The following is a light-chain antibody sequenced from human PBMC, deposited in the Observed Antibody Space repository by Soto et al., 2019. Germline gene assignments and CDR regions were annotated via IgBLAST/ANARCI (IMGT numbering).Light chain of an antibody. CDR1: SSNIGAGYD. CDR3: QSYDSSLSAVV. Sequence: QSVLTQPPSVSGAPGQRVTISCTGSSSNIGAGYDVHWYQQLPGTAPKLLIYGNSNRPSGVPDRFSGSKSGTSASLAITGLQXXXXXDYYCQSYDSSLSAVVFGGGTKL. V-gene: IGLV1-40*01. CDR2: GNS. J-gene: IGLJ2*01.